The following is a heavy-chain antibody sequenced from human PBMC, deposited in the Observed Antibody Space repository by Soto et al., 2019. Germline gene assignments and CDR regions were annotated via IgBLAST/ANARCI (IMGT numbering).Heavy chain of an antibody. Sequence: PSETLSLTCTVSGGSISGYYWIWIRQPPGKGLEWIGYIHYSGTTNYNSSLKSRVTMSVDTSKNHLPLKLSSVTAADTAVYYCARSYNTTWTSWGPWGQGTLVTVSS. CDR1: GGSISGYY. J-gene: IGHJ5*02. D-gene: IGHD1-20*01. V-gene: IGHV4-59*12. CDR3: ARSYNTTWTSWGP. CDR2: IHYSGTT.